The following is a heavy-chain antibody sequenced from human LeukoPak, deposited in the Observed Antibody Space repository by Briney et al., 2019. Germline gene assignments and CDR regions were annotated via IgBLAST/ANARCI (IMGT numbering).Heavy chain of an antibody. CDR2: ISGSGGST. Sequence: GGSLRLSCAASGVTLSSYAMSWVRQAPGKGLEWVSAISGSGGSTYYADSVKGRFTISRDNSKNTLYLQMNSLRAEDTAVYYCAKVVAVAAFYFDYWGQGTLVTVSS. D-gene: IGHD6-19*01. CDR3: AKVVAVAAFYFDY. J-gene: IGHJ4*02. CDR1: GVTLSSYA. V-gene: IGHV3-23*01.